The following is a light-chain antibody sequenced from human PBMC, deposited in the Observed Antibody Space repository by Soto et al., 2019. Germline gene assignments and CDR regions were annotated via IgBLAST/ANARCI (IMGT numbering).Light chain of an antibody. J-gene: IGKJ1*01. CDR1: QMISIS. CDR3: QQYKTYPWT. V-gene: IGKV1-5*03. Sequence: DIQMTQSPSTLSASVGDRVTITCRASQMISISLAWYQQKPGRPPKLLIYMASSLESGVPSRFSGSASGTEFTLTISSLQPDDFATYYCQQYKTYPWTFGQGTKVEIK. CDR2: MAS.